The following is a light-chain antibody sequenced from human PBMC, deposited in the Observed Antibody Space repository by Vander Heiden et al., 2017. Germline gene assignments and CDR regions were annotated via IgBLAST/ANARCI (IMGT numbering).Light chain of an antibody. CDR3: SSYTSSNTLV. Sequence: QSALTQPASVSGSPGQSITISCTGTSSDVGAYNYVSWYQQHPGKAPKLIIYDVTNRPSGFSNRFSGSKSGNTASLTTSGLQAEDEADYYCSSYTSSNTLVFGTGTKVTVL. V-gene: IGLV2-14*03. J-gene: IGLJ1*01. CDR2: DVT. CDR1: SSDVGAYNY.